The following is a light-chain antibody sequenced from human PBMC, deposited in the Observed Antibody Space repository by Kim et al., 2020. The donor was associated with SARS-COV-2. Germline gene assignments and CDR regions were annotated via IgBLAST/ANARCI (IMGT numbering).Light chain of an antibody. J-gene: IGKJ5*01. Sequence: VSQGERATLSCRASQSVGSKLAWFQQKPGQAPRLLIYSASARATDIPARFSGSGSGTDFTLTISSLQSEDFAVYYCQQNFDWPRTFGQGTRLEIK. CDR3: QQNFDWPRT. V-gene: IGKV3-15*01. CDR1: QSVGSK. CDR2: SAS.